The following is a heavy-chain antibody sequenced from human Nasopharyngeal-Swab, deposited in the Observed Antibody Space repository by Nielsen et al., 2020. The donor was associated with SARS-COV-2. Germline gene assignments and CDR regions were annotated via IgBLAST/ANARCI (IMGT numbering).Heavy chain of an antibody. CDR1: GFTFSSYD. Sequence: GESLKISCAASGFTFSSYDMHWVRQATGKGLEWVSALGTAGDTYYPGSVKGRFTSSRENAKNSLYLQMNSLRAGDTAVYYCARGVRSDMITFGGVIAISPFDYWGQGTLVTVSS. D-gene: IGHD3-16*02. CDR3: ARGVRSDMITFGGVIAISPFDY. CDR2: LGTAGDT. V-gene: IGHV3-13*04. J-gene: IGHJ4*02.